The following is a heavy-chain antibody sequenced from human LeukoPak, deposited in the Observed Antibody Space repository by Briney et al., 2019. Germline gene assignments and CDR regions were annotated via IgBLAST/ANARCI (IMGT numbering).Heavy chain of an antibody. Sequence: ETGGSLRLSCAASGFTFSSYWMHWVRQAPGKGLVWGSRFNSDGSSTTYADSVKGRFTISRDNAKNTLYLQMNSLRAEDTAVYYCARGYSYGYDYWGQGTLVTVSS. CDR2: FNSDGSST. V-gene: IGHV3-74*01. CDR3: ARGYSYGYDY. J-gene: IGHJ4*02. D-gene: IGHD5-18*01. CDR1: GFTFSSYW.